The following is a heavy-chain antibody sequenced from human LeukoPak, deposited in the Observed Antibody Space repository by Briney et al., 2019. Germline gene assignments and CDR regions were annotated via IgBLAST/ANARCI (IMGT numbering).Heavy chain of an antibody. D-gene: IGHD3-3*01. CDR2: ISGSGGST. J-gene: IGHJ4*02. CDR3: AKAARITIFGVVIHPFAY. Sequence: HSGGSLRLSCAASGFTFSSYAMSWVRQAPGKGLEWVSAISGSGGSTYYADSVKGRFTISRDNSKNTLYLQMNSLRAEDTAVYYCAKAARITIFGVVIHPFAYWGQGTLVTVPS. CDR1: GFTFSSYA. V-gene: IGHV3-23*01.